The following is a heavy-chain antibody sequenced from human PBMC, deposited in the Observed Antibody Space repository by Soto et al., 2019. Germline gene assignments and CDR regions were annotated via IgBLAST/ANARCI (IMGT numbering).Heavy chain of an antibody. Sequence: SETLSLSCTVSGGSISSSSYYWGWIRQPPGKGLEWIGSIYYSGSTYYNPSLKSRVTISVDTSKNQFSLKLSSVTAADTAVYYCATLWFGEGNYWGQRTLVTVSS. V-gene: IGHV4-39*01. CDR3: ATLWFGEGNY. CDR1: GGSISSSSYY. D-gene: IGHD3-10*01. J-gene: IGHJ4*02. CDR2: IYYSGST.